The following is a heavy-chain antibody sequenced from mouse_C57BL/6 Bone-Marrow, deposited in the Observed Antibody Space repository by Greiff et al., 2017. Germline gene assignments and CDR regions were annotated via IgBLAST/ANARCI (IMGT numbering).Heavy chain of an antibody. J-gene: IGHJ4*01. V-gene: IGHV3-6*01. CDR2: LSYDGSN. Sequence: EVKLQESGPGLVKPSQSLSLTCSVTGYSITSGYYWYWIRQFPGNKLEWMGYLSYDGSNNYNPTLKNRISLTRDTSKNQFYLKLNSVTTEDTATYYCARSYDGYTGYWGQGTSVTVSS. D-gene: IGHD2-3*01. CDR3: ARSYDGYTGY. CDR1: GYSITSGYY.